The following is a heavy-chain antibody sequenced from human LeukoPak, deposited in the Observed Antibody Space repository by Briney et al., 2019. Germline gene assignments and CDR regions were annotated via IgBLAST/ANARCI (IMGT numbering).Heavy chain of an antibody. V-gene: IGHV3-9*01. CDR2: ISWNSGSI. D-gene: IGHD5-12*01. CDR1: GFTFDDYA. CDR3: AKAGLGNIVATILDY. Sequence: PGRSLRLSCAASGFTFDDYAMHWVRQAPGKGLEWVSGISWNSGSIGYADSVKGRFTISRDNAKNSLYLQMNSLRAEDTALYYCAKAGLGNIVATILDYRGQGTLVTVSS. J-gene: IGHJ4*02.